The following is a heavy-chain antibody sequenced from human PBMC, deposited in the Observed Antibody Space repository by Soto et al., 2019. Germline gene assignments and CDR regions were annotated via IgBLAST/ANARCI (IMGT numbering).Heavy chain of an antibody. Sequence: GGSLRLSCAASGFTFSNAWINWVRQAPGKGLEWVAVIWYDGSNKVYADSVKGRFTISRDNSKNTLYLQMNSLRAEDTAVYYCARDLSGDYGALDTWGQGTMVTVSS. V-gene: IGHV3-33*08. CDR2: IWYDGSNK. CDR1: GFTFSNAW. D-gene: IGHD4-17*01. CDR3: ARDLSGDYGALDT. J-gene: IGHJ3*02.